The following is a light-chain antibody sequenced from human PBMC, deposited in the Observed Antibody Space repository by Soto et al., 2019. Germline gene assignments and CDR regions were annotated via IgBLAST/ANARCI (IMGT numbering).Light chain of an antibody. J-gene: IGKJ4*02. CDR3: QQLINWPQPLT. CDR2: DAS. Sequence: EIVLTQSPAPLSLSPGERATLSCRASQSVSSYLAWYQQKPGQAPRLLIYDASNRATGIPARFSGSGSGTDFTLTISSLEPEDFAVYYCQQLINWPQPLTGGGGTKVEIK. V-gene: IGKV3-11*01. CDR1: QSVSSY.